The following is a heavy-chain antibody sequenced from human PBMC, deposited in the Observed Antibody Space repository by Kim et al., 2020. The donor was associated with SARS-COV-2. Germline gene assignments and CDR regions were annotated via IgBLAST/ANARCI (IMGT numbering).Heavy chain of an antibody. CDR3: AKREGLELRNWYFDL. J-gene: IGHJ2*01. V-gene: IGHV3-23*01. Sequence: EPVNGRFTNSRDNSKNTLYLHMNSLRAEDTAVYYCAKREGLELRNWYFDLWGRGTLVTVSS. D-gene: IGHD1-7*01.